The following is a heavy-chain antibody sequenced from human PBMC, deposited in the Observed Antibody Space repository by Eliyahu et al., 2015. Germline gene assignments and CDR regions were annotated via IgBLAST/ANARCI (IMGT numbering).Heavy chain of an antibody. CDR2: ISSSTNYI. CDR3: ARGDYCSGGSCQTPHYYFDY. J-gene: IGHJ4*02. CDR1: GFTFSSYS. D-gene: IGHD2-15*01. Sequence: EVQLVESGGGLVKPGGSLRLSCAASGFTFSSYSMNWVRQAPGKGLEWVSSISSSTNYIYYADSVKGRFTISRDNAKNSLYLQMNSLRAEDTAVYYCARGDYCSGGSCQTPHYYFDYWGQGTLVTVSS. V-gene: IGHV3-21*01.